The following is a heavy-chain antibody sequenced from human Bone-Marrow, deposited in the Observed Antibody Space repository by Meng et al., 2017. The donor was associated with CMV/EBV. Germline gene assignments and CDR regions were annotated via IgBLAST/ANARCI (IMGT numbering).Heavy chain of an antibody. D-gene: IGHD3-3*01. V-gene: IGHV1-46*01. CDR3: AREGRPIFGVVILYYYYYGMDV. Sequence: ASVKVSCKASGYTFTSYYMHWVRQAPGQGLEWMGIINPSGGSTSYAQKFQGRVTMTRDTSTSTVYMELSSLRSEDTAVYYCAREGRPIFGVVILYYYYYGMDVWGQGTMVIVSS. J-gene: IGHJ6*02. CDR1: GYTFTSYY. CDR2: INPSGGST.